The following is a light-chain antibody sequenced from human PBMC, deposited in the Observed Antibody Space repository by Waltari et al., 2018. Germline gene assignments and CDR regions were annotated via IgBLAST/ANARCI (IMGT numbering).Light chain of an antibody. CDR2: DTS. CDR3: VLSYSGGRGV. CDR1: TGAFTSGHY. Sequence: HALVTHEPSLTVSPGGTVTLTCGSSTGAFTSGHYPYWFQQKPGQAPSTLIYDTSNKHSVIPGRFSGSSLGGKAALTLWGAQTEEEAEYYCVLSYSGGRGVFGGGTKLTVL. V-gene: IGLV7-46*01. J-gene: IGLJ2*01.